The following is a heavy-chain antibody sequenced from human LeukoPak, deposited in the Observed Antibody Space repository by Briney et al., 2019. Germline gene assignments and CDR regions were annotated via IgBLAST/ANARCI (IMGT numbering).Heavy chain of an antibody. CDR1: GGSISSSSYY. CDR3: AGTITMIVVVSHEYYFDY. J-gene: IGHJ4*02. D-gene: IGHD3-22*01. Sequence: SETLSLTCTVSGGSISSSSYYWGWIRQPPGKGLEWIGSIYYSGSTYYNPSLKSRVTISVDTSKNQFSLKLSSVTAADTAVYYCAGTITMIVVVSHEYYFDYWGQGTLVTVSS. CDR2: IYYSGST. V-gene: IGHV4-39*07.